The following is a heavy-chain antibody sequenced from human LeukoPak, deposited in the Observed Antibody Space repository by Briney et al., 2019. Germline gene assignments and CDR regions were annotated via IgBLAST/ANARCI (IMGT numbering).Heavy chain of an antibody. J-gene: IGHJ4*02. CDR3: AREYSDYGNGVDY. CDR1: GGSINNYY. Sequence: PSETLSLTCTVSGGSINNYYWSWIRQPPGKGLEYIGYIHHSGSTNYNPSLKSRVTISGDTSKSQFSLKLSSVTAADTAVYYCAREYSDYGNGVDYWGQGTLVTVSP. D-gene: IGHD5-12*01. V-gene: IGHV4-59*12. CDR2: IHHSGST.